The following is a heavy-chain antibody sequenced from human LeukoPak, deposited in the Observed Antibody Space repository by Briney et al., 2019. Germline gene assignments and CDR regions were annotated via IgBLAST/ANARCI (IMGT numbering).Heavy chain of an antibody. V-gene: IGHV4-39*01. Sequence: SETLSLTCTVSGGSISSSSYYWGWIRQPPGKGLEWIGSIYYSGSTYYNPSLKSRVTISVDTSKNQFSLKLSSVTAADTAVYYCARGVSMIVVVIHDWYFDLWGRGTLVTVSS. CDR3: ARGVSMIVVVIHDWYFDL. J-gene: IGHJ2*01. D-gene: IGHD3-22*01. CDR2: IYYSGST. CDR1: GGSISSSSYY.